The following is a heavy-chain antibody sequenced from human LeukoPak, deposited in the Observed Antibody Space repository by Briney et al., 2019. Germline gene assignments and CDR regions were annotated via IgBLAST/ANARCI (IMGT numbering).Heavy chain of an antibody. CDR2: ISGGGGST. Sequence: GGSLRLSCAASGFTFSSYAITWVRQAPGMGLEWVSGISGGGGSTYYAASVKGRFTISRDNSKNTLYLQMNSLRAEDTAVYYCAKDRRQYDSSAYYPPMSDHWGQGTLVTVSS. D-gene: IGHD3-22*01. CDR3: AKDRRQYDSSAYYPPMSDH. J-gene: IGHJ4*02. CDR1: GFTFSSYA. V-gene: IGHV3-23*01.